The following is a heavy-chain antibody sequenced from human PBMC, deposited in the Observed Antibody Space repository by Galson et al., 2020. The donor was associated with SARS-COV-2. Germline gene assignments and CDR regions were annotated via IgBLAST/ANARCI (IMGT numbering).Heavy chain of an antibody. CDR3: ATGTAVAGTVDVYYYYYGMDV. Sequence: ASVKVSCKVSAYTLTELSMHWVRHAPGKGLEWMGGFNPEDGETIYAQKSQGRVTMTEDTSTDTAYMELSSLRSEDTAVYYCATGTAVAGTVDVYYYYYGMDVWGQGTTVTVSS. CDR2: FNPEDGET. D-gene: IGHD6-19*01. CDR1: AYTLTELS. J-gene: IGHJ6*02. V-gene: IGHV1-24*01.